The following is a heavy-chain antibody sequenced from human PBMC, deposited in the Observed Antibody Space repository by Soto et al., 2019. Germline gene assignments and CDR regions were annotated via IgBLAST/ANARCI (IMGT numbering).Heavy chain of an antibody. J-gene: IGHJ4*02. CDR1: GFNFNDHA. CDR2: IWYDGSNK. D-gene: IGHD3-3*01. Sequence: QVQLVESGGGVVQPGRSLRLSCTASGFNFNDHAMHWVRQAPGKGLEWVAYIWYDGSNKYYPDSVKGRFTVSRDNSKKTVLLQMNSLRVEDTAVYFCARDGGRAYDLDYWGQGTLVTVSS. V-gene: IGHV3-33*01. CDR3: ARDGGRAYDLDY.